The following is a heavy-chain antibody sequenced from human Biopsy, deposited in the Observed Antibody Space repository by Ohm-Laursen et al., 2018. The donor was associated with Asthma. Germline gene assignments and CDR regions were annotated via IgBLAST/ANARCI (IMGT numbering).Heavy chain of an antibody. Sequence: SVKASCKPSGYTFNSAAITWVRQAPGQGLVWLGRISVYNGNTKVAQKLQDRVTMITDTSTSTAYMELRSLRSEDTAVYFCARAVDYSNYYGIDVWGQGTTVTVS. CDR3: ARAVDYSNYYGIDV. V-gene: IGHV1-18*01. CDR2: ISVYNGNT. D-gene: IGHD3-10*01. J-gene: IGHJ6*02. CDR1: GYTFNSAA.